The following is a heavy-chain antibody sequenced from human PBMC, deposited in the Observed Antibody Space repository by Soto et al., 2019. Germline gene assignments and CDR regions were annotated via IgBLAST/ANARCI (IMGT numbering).Heavy chain of an antibody. D-gene: IGHD4-17*01. CDR1: GYTFSGSV. Sequence: QVQLVQSGAEVKKPGASVKVSCKASGYTFSGSVMHWVRQAPGQGLEWMGWINADNGNTKYSQKFQGRVTMTWDTSASTAYIELSSLRSEDTAIYYCASEIDATTATSLDYWGQGTLVTFSS. J-gene: IGHJ4*02. CDR3: ASEIDATTATSLDY. V-gene: IGHV1-3*01. CDR2: INADNGNT.